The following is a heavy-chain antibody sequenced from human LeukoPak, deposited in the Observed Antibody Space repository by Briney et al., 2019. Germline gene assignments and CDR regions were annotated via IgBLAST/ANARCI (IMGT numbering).Heavy chain of an antibody. CDR3: AKKDGVAVAGRD. V-gene: IGHV3-23*01. J-gene: IGHJ4*02. D-gene: IGHD6-19*01. CDR2: ISGSGGST. Sequence: GGSLSLFCAPSGFTFSSYDMSWVRQAPGKGLEWVSAISGSGGSTYYADSVKGRFTISRDNSKNTLYLQMNSLRAEDTAVYYCAKKDGVAVAGRDWGQGTLVTVSS. CDR1: GFTFSSYD.